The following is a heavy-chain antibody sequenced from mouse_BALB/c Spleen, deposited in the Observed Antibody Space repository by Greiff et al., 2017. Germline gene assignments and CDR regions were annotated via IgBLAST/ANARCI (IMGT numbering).Heavy chain of an antibody. D-gene: IGHD1-2*01. J-gene: IGHJ1*01. CDR3: AREGITTASDFDV. V-gene: IGHV2-9*02. Sequence: VKLMESGPGLVAPSQSLSITCTVSGFSLTSYGVHWVRQPPGKGLEWLGVIWAGGSTNYNSALMSRLSISKDNSKSQVFLKMNSLQTDDTAMYYCAREGITTASDFDVWGAGTTVTVSS. CDR1: GFSLTSYG. CDR2: IWAGGST.